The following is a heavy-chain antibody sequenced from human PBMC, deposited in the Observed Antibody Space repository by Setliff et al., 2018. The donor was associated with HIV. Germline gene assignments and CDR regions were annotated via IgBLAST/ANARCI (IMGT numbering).Heavy chain of an antibody. V-gene: IGHV4-34*01. J-gene: IGHJ2*01. CDR3: VRESSSSSRITDWFFDL. CDR2: INYSGST. Sequence: SETLSLTCAVYVGSFSGHYWSWIRQPPGKGLEWIGEINYSGSTNYNPSLKSRVTISVDTSKNQFSLKLTSVTAADTAIYYCVRESSSSSRITDWFFDLWGRGTPVTVSS. CDR1: VGSFSGHY. D-gene: IGHD6-13*01.